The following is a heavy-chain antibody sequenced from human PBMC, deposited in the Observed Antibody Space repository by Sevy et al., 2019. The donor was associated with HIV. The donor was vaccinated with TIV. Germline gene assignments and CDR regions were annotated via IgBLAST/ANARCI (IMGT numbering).Heavy chain of an antibody. V-gene: IGHV3-48*02. D-gene: IGHD1-26*01. Sequence: GGSLRLSFAASGFTFRDYPMNWIRQAPGKGREWLSYISRASDSIYYADSVMGRFTVSRDNAKNSLYLQMDRLSDEDTAIYYCAREHTGSFPDFWGQGTLVTVSS. J-gene: IGHJ4*02. CDR3: AREHTGSFPDF. CDR2: ISRASDSI. CDR1: GFTFRDYP.